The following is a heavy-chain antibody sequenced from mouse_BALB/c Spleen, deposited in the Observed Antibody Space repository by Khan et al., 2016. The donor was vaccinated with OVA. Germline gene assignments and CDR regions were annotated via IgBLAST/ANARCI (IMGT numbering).Heavy chain of an antibody. CDR3: KRTGLYDLFDF. J-gene: IGHJ3*01. CDR1: GYTFTTYW. Sequence: QVQLKQSGAELAKPGASVKMSCTASGYTFTTYWIHWRKQRPGQDLEWIGYINPSTGYTEYNQKFKDKATLTTDESSSAAYLQLSSLTSEDSAAXSRKRTGLYDLFDFWGQGTLVTVSA. D-gene: IGHD2-12*01. CDR2: INPSTGYT. V-gene: IGHV1-7*01.